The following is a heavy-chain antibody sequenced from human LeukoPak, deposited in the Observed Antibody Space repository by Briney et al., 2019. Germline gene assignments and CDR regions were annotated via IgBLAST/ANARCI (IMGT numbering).Heavy chain of an antibody. CDR2: IYYSGST. D-gene: IGHD1-26*01. Sequence: SQTLSLTCTVSGGSISSGGYYWSWIRQHPGKGLEWIGYIYYSGSTYYNPSPKSRVTISVDTSKNQFSLKLSSVTAADTAVYYCARARSGSYAVNWFDPWGQGTLVTVSS. J-gene: IGHJ5*02. CDR1: GGSISSGGYY. CDR3: ARARSGSYAVNWFDP. V-gene: IGHV4-31*03.